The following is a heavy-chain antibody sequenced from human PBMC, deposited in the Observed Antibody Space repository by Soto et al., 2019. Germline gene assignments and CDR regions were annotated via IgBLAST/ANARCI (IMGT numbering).Heavy chain of an antibody. Sequence: EVQLVESGGGLVQPGGSLRLSCAASGVTVSSNYMSWVRQAPGKGLEWVSVIYSGGSIYYADSVKGRFTISRDNSKNTLYIQMNSLRAEDTAVYYCARHGYNYGGGYFDYWGQGTLVTVSS. CDR3: ARHGYNYGGGYFDY. V-gene: IGHV3-66*04. CDR2: IYSGGSI. J-gene: IGHJ4*02. CDR1: GVTVSSNY. D-gene: IGHD5-18*01.